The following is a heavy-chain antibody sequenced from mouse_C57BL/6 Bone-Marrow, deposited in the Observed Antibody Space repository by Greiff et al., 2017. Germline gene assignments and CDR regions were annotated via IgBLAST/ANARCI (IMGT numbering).Heavy chain of an antibody. CDR3: ASVGYYGSSSCAY. D-gene: IGHD1-1*01. CDR2: IYPRDGST. Sequence: VQLQQSDAELVKPGASVKISCKVSGYTFTDHTIHWMKQRPEQGLEWIGYIYPRDGSTKYNEKFKGKATLTADKSSSTAYMQLNSLTSEDSAVYFCASVGYYGSSSCAYWGQGTLVTVSA. V-gene: IGHV1-78*01. J-gene: IGHJ3*01. CDR1: GYTFTDHT.